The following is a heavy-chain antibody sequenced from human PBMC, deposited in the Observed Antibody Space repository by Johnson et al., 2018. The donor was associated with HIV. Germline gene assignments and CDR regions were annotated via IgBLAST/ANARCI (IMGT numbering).Heavy chain of an antibody. J-gene: IGHJ3*02. V-gene: IGHV3-66*01. CDR2: IYSGGST. CDR3: ARGSGVLTGGDSDAFDI. D-gene: IGHD4-17*01. CDR1: GFTFSSYD. Sequence: VQLVESGGGLVQPGGSLRLSCAASGFTFSSYDMHWVRQATGKGLEWVSVIYSGGSTYYADSVKGRFTISRDNSKNTLYLQMNSLRAEDTAVYYCARGSGVLTGGDSDAFDIWGQGTMVTVSS.